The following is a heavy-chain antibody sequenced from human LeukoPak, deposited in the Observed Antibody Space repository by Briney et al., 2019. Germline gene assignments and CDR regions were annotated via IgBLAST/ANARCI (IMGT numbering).Heavy chain of an antibody. V-gene: IGHV1-18*01. J-gene: IGHJ3*02. CDR3: ARGVYYYDSSGYYYSAFDI. D-gene: IGHD3-22*01. CDR2: ISAYNGNT. CDR1: GYTFTSYG. Sequence: ASVKVSCKASGYTFTSYGISWVRQAPGQGLEWMGWISAYNGNTNYAQKLQGRVTMTTDTSTSTAYMELRSLRSDDTAVYYCARGVYYYDSSGYYYSAFDIWGQGTMVTVSS.